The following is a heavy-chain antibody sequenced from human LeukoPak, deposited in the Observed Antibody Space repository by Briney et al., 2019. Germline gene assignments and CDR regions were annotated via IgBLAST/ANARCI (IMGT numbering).Heavy chain of an antibody. Sequence: ASVKVSCKVSGYTLTEMSIHWVRQAPGGALEWMGGFDPEDGETVYAPKFQGRVTMTRDTSTSTVYMELSSLRSEDTAVYYCARDHYYYGPVGYWGQGTLVTVSS. CDR2: FDPEDGET. J-gene: IGHJ4*02. CDR3: ARDHYYYGPVGY. V-gene: IGHV1-24*01. D-gene: IGHD3-10*01. CDR1: GYTLTEMS.